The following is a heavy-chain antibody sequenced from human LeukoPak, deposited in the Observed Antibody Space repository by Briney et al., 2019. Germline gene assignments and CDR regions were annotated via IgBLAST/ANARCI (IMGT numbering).Heavy chain of an antibody. CDR2: IYHSGST. V-gene: IGHV4-38-2*02. CDR3: ARAKPSIAAAGTIGY. D-gene: IGHD6-13*01. J-gene: IGHJ4*02. Sequence: PSETLSLTCTVSGYSICTGYYWGWIRQPPGKGLEWIGSIYHSGSTYYNPSLKSRLTISVDTSKNQFSLKLSSVTAADTAVYYCARAKPSIAAAGTIGYWGQGTLVTVSS. CDR1: GYSICTGYY.